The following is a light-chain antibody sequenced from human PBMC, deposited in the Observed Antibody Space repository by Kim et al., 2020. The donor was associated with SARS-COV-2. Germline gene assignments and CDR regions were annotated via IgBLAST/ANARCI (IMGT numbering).Light chain of an antibody. J-gene: IGLJ1*01. CDR1: NIGSKS. CDR3: QVWDATKDRYV. CDR2: DDG. V-gene: IGLV3-21*02. Sequence: SYELTQPPSVSVAPGQTATMTCGGDNIGSKSVHWYQQQPGQAPVLVIYDDGERPSGIPERVSGSNSRNTATLTITRVEAGDEADYYCQVWDATKDRYVFGSGTKVTVL.